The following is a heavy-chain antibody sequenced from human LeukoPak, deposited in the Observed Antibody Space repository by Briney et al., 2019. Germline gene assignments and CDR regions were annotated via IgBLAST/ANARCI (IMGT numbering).Heavy chain of an antibody. J-gene: IGHJ4*02. Sequence: ASVKVSCKVSGYTXTQLSMHWVRQAPGKGLEWMGGSDPEDGETIYAQKFQGRVTMTEDTTTDTAYMELSSLRSEDTAVYYCATAQIVGAGAFDYWGQGTLVTVSS. CDR3: ATAQIVGAGAFDY. CDR2: SDPEDGET. D-gene: IGHD1-26*01. V-gene: IGHV1-24*01. CDR1: GYTXTQLS.